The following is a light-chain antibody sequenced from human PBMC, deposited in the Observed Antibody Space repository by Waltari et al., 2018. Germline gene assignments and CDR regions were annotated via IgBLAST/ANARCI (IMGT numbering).Light chain of an antibody. CDR1: QSVGKS. CDR2: DAS. V-gene: IGKV3-11*01. Sequence: VSPQSPATLSLSPGDRATLSCRASQSVGKSLAWFQQKPGQAPRLLIYDASIRATGIPPRFRGSGSGTDFTLTISSLEPEDFAVYYCQQRTNWPPNTFGGGTKVEIK. CDR3: QQRTNWPPNT. J-gene: IGKJ4*01.